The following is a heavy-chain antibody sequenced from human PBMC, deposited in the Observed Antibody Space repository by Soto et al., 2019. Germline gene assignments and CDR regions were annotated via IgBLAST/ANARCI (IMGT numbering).Heavy chain of an antibody. D-gene: IGHD1-26*01. V-gene: IGHV3-72*01. CDR1: GFTFSDYY. CDR2: SRNKAKSYTT. CDR3: SKVEGG. J-gene: IGHJ4*02. Sequence: EEQLVESGGGLVQPGGSLTLSCAASGFTFSDYYMEWVRQAPGKGLEWVARSRNKAKSYTTDYSASVKGRFTISRDLSKNSLYPQMNYRKTEDTAVYYCSKVEGGWGQGTLVTVSS.